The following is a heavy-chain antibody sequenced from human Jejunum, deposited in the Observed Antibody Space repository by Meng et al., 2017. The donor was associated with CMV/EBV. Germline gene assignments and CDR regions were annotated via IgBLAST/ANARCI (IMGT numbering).Heavy chain of an antibody. V-gene: IGHV1-69-2*01. D-gene: IGHD3-16*02. J-gene: IGHJ4*02. CDR2: VDPEDGET. CDR3: ATWITFGGVIVPPDY. Sequence: SGYPFPDSYMHWVQQAPGKGLEWMGLVDPEDGETIYAEKFQGRVTITADTSTDTAYMELSSLRSEDTAVYYCATWITFGGVIVPPDYWGQGTLVTVSS. CDR1: GYPFPDSY.